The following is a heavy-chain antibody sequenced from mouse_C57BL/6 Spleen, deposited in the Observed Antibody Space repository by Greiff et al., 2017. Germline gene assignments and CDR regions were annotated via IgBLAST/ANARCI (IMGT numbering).Heavy chain of an antibody. V-gene: IGHV5-16*01. Sequence: EVMLVESEGGLVQPGSSMKLSCTASGFTFSDYYMAWVRQVPEKGLEWVANINYDGSSTYYLDSLKSRFIISRDNAKNILYLQMSSLKSEDTATYYCAREGVSPFDYWGQGTTLTVSS. CDR3: AREGVSPFDY. CDR1: GFTFSDYY. J-gene: IGHJ2*01. CDR2: INYDGSST.